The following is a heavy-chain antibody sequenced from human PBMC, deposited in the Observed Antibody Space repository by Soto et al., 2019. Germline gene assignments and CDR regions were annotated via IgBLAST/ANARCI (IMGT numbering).Heavy chain of an antibody. J-gene: IGHJ6*02. CDR2: IYSGGST. D-gene: IGHD2-21*02. Sequence: PGGSLRLSCAASGFTVSSNYMSWVRQAPGKGLEWVSVIYSGGSTYYADSVKGRFTISRDNSKNTLYLQMNSLRAEDTAVYYCARERSGYVVTDGMDVWGQGTTVTVSS. V-gene: IGHV3-53*01. CDR3: ARERSGYVVTDGMDV. CDR1: GFTVSSNY.